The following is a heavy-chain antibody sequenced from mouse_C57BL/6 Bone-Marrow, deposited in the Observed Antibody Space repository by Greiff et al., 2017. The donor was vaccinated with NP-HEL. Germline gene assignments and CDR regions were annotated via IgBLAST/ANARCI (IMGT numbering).Heavy chain of an antibody. CDR2: ISNLAYSI. CDR3: ARTDYDCAMDY. V-gene: IGHV5-15*01. CDR1: GFTFSDYG. D-gene: IGHD2-4*01. Sequence: EVKLVESGGGLVQPGGSLKLSCAASGFTFSDYGMAWVRQAPRKGPEWVAFISNLAYSIYYADNVTGRSTISRENAKNTLYLEMSSLRSEDTAMYYCARTDYDCAMDYWGQGTSVTVSS. J-gene: IGHJ4*01.